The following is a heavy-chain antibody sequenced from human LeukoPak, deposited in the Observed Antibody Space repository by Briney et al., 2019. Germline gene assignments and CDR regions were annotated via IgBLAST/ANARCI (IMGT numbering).Heavy chain of an antibody. CDR3: ARERAMVRGVGTFDY. Sequence: SETLSLTCTVSGGSISSYYWTWIRQPAGKGLEWIGRVYASGSTNYNPSLKSRLTMSLDTSKNLFSLRLSSVTAADTAVYYCARERAMVRGVGTFDYWGQGTLVTVSS. V-gene: IGHV4-4*07. CDR2: VYASGST. D-gene: IGHD3-10*01. CDR1: GGSISSYY. J-gene: IGHJ4*02.